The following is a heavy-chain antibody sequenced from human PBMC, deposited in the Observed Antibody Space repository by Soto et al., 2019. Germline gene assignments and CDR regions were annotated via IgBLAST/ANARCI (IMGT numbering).Heavy chain of an antibody. CDR1: GYTFTGYY. D-gene: IGHD5-12*01. CDR3: ARDQIVRWLRFPYYYYGMDV. J-gene: IGHJ6*02. V-gene: IGHV1-2*02. CDR2: INPNSGGT. Sequence: GASVKVSCTASGYTFTGYYMHWVRPAPGQGLEWMGWINPNSGGTNYAQKFQGRVTMTRDTSISTAYMELSRLRSDDTAVYYCARDQIVRWLRFPYYYYGMDVWGRGTTVTVSS.